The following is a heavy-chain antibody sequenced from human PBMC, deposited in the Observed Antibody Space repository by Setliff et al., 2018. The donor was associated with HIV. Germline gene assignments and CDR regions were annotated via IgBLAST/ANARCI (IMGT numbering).Heavy chain of an antibody. CDR2: IHSSGST. Sequence: SETLSLTCTVSGGSVNDFYCNWIRQPPGKGPEWIGYIHSSGSTFSNPSLKSRVTISGDTTRSQFSLKLDSVTAADTALYYCARRSLNSTPDAFGIWGQGTMVTVSS. CDR3: ARRSLNSTPDAFGI. D-gene: IGHD1-26*01. J-gene: IGHJ3*02. CDR1: GGSVNDFY. V-gene: IGHV4-4*08.